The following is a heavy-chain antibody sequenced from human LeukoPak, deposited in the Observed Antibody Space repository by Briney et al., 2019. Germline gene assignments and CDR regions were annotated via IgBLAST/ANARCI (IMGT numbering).Heavy chain of an antibody. D-gene: IGHD3-22*01. V-gene: IGHV3-23*01. CDR2: ISGSGGST. CDR1: GFTFDDYA. J-gene: IGHJ4*02. Sequence: GGSLRLSCAASGFTFDDYAMSWVRQAPGKGLEWVSAISGSGGSTYYADSVKGRFTISRDNSKNTLYLQMNSLRAEDTAVYYCAKDRATMVVENSFFDYWGQGTLVTVSS. CDR3: AKDRATMVVENSFFDY.